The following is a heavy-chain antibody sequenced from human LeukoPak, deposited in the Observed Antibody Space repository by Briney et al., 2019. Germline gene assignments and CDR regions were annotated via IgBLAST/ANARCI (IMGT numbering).Heavy chain of an antibody. Sequence: HPGGSLRLSCAASGFTFSSYAMYWVRQAPGKGLEYVLSISSNGGSTYYANSVKGRFTISRDNSKNTLSLQMGSLRPADMAVYYCARVRGSYFFDFWGQGTLVTVSS. CDR3: ARVRGSYFFDF. J-gene: IGHJ4*02. V-gene: IGHV3-64*01. D-gene: IGHD1-26*01. CDR2: ISSNGGST. CDR1: GFTFSSYA.